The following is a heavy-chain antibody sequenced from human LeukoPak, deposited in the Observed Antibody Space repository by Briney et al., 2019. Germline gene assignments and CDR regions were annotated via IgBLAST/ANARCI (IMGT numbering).Heavy chain of an antibody. D-gene: IGHD5-12*01. Sequence: GGSLRLSCAASGFTFSSYAMHWVHQAPGKGLEWVAVISYDGSNKYYADSVKGRFTISRDNSKNTLYLQMNSLRAEDTAVYYCARESLRYYYYGMDVWGQGTTVTVSS. V-gene: IGHV3-30-3*01. J-gene: IGHJ6*02. CDR2: ISYDGSNK. CDR3: ARESLRYYYYGMDV. CDR1: GFTFSSYA.